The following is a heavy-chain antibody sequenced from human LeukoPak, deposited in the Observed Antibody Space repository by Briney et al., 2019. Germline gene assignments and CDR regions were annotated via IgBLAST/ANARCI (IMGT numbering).Heavy chain of an antibody. CDR1: GYTFTSYD. CDR3: ARDGLFQLPFYYYYYMDV. CDR2: MNPNSGNT. Sequence: ASVKVSCKASGYTFTSYDINWVRQATGQGLEWMGWMNPNSGNTGYAQKFQGRVTMTRNTSTSTAYMELSSLRSEDTAVYYCARDGLFQLPFYYYYYMDVWGKGTTVTVSS. V-gene: IGHV1-8*01. D-gene: IGHD2-2*01. J-gene: IGHJ6*03.